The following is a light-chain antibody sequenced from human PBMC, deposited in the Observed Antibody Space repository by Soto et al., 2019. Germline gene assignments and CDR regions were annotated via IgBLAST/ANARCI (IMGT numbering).Light chain of an antibody. CDR3: QHRANWPACT. Sequence: EIVLTQSPDTLSLSPGERATLSCRASQSVTTYLAWYQQKPGQAPRLLIYDASIRASGVPARFSGSGSGTDFTLTISSLEPEDFAVYFCQHRANWPACTFGGGTKVEIK. CDR1: QSVTTY. CDR2: DAS. J-gene: IGKJ4*01. V-gene: IGKV3-11*01.